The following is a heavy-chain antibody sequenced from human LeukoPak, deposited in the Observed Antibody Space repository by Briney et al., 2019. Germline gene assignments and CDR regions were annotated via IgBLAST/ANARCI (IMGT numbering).Heavy chain of an antibody. J-gene: IGHJ4*02. V-gene: IGHV3-74*01. CDR2: TTSDGSST. CDR3: EATGVGGY. Sequence: PGGSLRLSCAASGFTFSSYWMHWVRQVPGKGLVWVSRTTSDGSSTNYADSVKGRFTISRDNAKNTLYLQMNSLRAKDTAVYYCEATGVGGYWGQGTLVTVSS. D-gene: IGHD1-26*01. CDR1: GFTFSSYW.